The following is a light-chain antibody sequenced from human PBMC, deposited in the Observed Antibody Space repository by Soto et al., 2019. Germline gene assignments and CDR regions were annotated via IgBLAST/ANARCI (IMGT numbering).Light chain of an antibody. CDR1: SSNIGSNY. J-gene: IGLJ1*01. V-gene: IGLV1-47*01. CDR2: RNN. CDR3: AAWDDSLSANYV. Sequence: QSVLTQPPSASGTPGQRVTISCSGSSSNIGSNYVYWYQQLPGTAPKLLIYRNNQRPSGVPDRFSGSKSGTSASLAISGLRSEDEADYYSAAWDDSLSANYVFGTGTKLTVL.